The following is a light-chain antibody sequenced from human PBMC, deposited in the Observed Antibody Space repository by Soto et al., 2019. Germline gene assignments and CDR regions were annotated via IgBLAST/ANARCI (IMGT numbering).Light chain of an antibody. V-gene: IGLV2-8*01. CDR3: SSYGGTNNLL. CDR2: EVH. Sequence: QSALTQPPSASGSPGQSVTISCTGTSSDVGGYKDVSWYQQHPGKAPKLMIYEVHKRPSGVPDRFSGSKSGNTASLTVSGLQAEDEADYYCSSYGGTNNLLFGGGTKVTVL. CDR1: SSDVGGYKD. J-gene: IGLJ2*01.